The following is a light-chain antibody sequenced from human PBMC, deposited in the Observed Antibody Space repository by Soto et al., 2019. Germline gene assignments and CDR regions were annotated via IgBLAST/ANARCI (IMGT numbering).Light chain of an antibody. V-gene: IGLV2-23*01. Sequence: QSALTQPASVSGSPGQSITVSCTGTSDDVGSYNLVSWYQHHPGKAPKIMMYEGIKRPSGISSRFSGSTSGNTASLTISWLQAEDEADYYCCSYASGSTWVFGGGTKLTVL. CDR3: CSYASGSTWV. J-gene: IGLJ3*02. CDR1: SDDVGSYNL. CDR2: EGI.